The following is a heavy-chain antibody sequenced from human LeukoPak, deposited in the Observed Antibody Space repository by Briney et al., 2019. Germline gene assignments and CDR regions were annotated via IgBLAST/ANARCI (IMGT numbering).Heavy chain of an antibody. CDR3: ARGSLYYDFWSGYYNGHNRFDP. D-gene: IGHD3-3*01. V-gene: IGHV1-8*01. CDR1: GYTFTSYD. CDR2: MNPNSGNT. Sequence: ASVKVSCKASGYTFTSYDINWVRQATGQGLEWMGWMNPNSGNTGYAQKFQGRVTMTRNTSISTAYMELSSLRSEDTAVYYCARGSLYYDFWSGYYNGHNRFDPWGQGTLVTVSS. J-gene: IGHJ5*02.